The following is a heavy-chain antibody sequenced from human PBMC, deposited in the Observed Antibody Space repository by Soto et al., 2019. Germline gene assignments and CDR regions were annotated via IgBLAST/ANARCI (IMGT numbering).Heavy chain of an antibody. CDR2: IHFTGNT. V-gene: IGHV4-39*01. CDR1: GGSITSSSHF. J-gene: IGHJ5*02. CDR3: AGQTFTIAAASYGRSNWFDP. Sequence: SETLSLTCTASGGSITSSSHFWGWVRQPPGKGLEWIGTIHFTGNTYYTPSLKSRLTMSIDTSKNEFSLRLNSVTAADTAVYYCAGQTFTIAAASYGRSNWFDPWGPGTLVTVSS. D-gene: IGHD6-25*01.